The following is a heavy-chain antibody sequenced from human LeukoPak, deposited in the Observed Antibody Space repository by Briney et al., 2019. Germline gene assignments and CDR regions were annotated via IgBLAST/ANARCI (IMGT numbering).Heavy chain of an antibody. V-gene: IGHV3-53*01. D-gene: IGHD3-22*01. Sequence: GGSLRLSCAASGFTVSSNYMSWVRQAPGKGLEWVSLIYSGGNTYYADSVKGRFTLSRDNSKNTLYLQMNTLRAEDTAVYYCARDFYYYDSSGYFDYWGQGTLVTVSS. CDR1: GFTVSSNY. CDR2: IYSGGNT. J-gene: IGHJ4*02. CDR3: ARDFYYYDSSGYFDY.